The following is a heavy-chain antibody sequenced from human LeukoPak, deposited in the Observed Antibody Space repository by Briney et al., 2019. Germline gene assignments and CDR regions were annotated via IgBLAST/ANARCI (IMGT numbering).Heavy chain of an antibody. Sequence: ASAKVSCKASGYTFTSYDINWVRQATGQGLEWMGWMNPNSGNTGYAQKFQGRVTMTRNTSISTAYTELSSLRSEDTAVYYCARGRIFRDYYYGSGSRDSKSYYFDYWGQGTLVTVSS. CDR3: ARGRIFRDYYYGSGSRDSKSYYFDY. CDR1: GYTFTSYD. V-gene: IGHV1-8*01. D-gene: IGHD3-10*01. J-gene: IGHJ4*02. CDR2: MNPNSGNT.